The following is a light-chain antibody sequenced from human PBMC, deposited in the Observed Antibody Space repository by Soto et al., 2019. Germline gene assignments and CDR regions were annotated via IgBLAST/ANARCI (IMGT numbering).Light chain of an antibody. CDR1: QSVRSNY. CDR3: QQYGSSPRA. CDR2: GAS. Sequence: EIVLTQSPGTLSLSPGARATLSCRARQSVRSNYLAWYQQKPGRAPRLLIYGASSRATGIPDRFSGSGSGTDFTLTISRLEPEDFAVYYCQQYGSSPRAFGGGTKVDIK. V-gene: IGKV3-20*01. J-gene: IGKJ4*01.